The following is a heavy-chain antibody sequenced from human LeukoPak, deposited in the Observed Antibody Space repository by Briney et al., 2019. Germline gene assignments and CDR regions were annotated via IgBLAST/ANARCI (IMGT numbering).Heavy chain of an antibody. CDR2: ISGSGGST. D-gene: IGHD3-9*01. CDR1: GFTFSSYA. Sequence: PGGSLRLSCAASGFTFSSYAMGWVRQAPGKGLEWVSAISGSGGSTYYADSVKGRFTISRDNSKNTLYLQMNSLRAEDTAVYYCAKDSSYYDILTGYYIPDYWGQGTPVTVSS. J-gene: IGHJ4*02. CDR3: AKDSSYYDILTGYYIPDY. V-gene: IGHV3-23*01.